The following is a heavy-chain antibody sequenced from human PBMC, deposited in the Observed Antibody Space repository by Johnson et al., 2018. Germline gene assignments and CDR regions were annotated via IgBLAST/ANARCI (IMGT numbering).Heavy chain of an antibody. CDR3: AREVDRSGYMDV. CDR1: GDSLSRTSYY. CDR2: IDFSGST. J-gene: IGHJ6*03. V-gene: IGHV4-39*07. Sequence: QVQLQESGPGLVKXSETLSLTCSVSGDSLSRTSYYWGWIRQPPGKGLEWIGSIDFSGSTDYNPSLKSRVTKSVDTSKNQFSLKLTSLTAADTAVYYCAREVDRSGYMDVWGKGTTVTVSS. D-gene: IGHD1-14*01.